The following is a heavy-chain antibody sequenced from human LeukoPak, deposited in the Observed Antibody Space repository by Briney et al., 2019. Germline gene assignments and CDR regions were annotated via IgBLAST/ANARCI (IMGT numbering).Heavy chain of an antibody. V-gene: IGHV3-30*02. CDR2: IRYDGINE. D-gene: IGHD3-3*01. Sequence: PGGSLRFSCAASGFPFSSYGMHWVRQAPGKGLEWVAYIRYDGINEYYADSVKGRFTISRDISKKILFLQMNSLRADDTAVYYCAKDWGVFGVAYSLDSWGQGTLVAVSS. CDR1: GFPFSSYG. CDR3: AKDWGVFGVAYSLDS. J-gene: IGHJ4*02.